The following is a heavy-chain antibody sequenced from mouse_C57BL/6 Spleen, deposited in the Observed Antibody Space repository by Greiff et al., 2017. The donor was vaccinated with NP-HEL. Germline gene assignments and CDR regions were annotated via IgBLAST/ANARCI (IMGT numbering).Heavy chain of an antibody. J-gene: IGHJ2*01. Sequence: QVQLQQPGAELVKPGASVKLSCKASGYTFTSYWMQWVKQRPGQGLEWIGEIDPSDSYTNYNQKFKGKATLTVDTSSSTAYMQLSGLTSEDSAVYYCARGPLLDYWGQGTTLTVSS. D-gene: IGHD2-10*01. CDR2: IDPSDSYT. CDR1: GYTFTSYW. V-gene: IGHV1-50*01. CDR3: ARGPLLDY.